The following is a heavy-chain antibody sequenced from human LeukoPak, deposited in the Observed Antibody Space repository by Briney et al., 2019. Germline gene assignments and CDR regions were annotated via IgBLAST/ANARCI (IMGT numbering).Heavy chain of an antibody. Sequence: ASVKVSCKASGYTFTGYYMHWVRQAPGQGLEWMGWINPNSGGTNYAQKFQGRVTMTRDTSISTAYMELSRPRSDDTAVYYCARVGGYEAPFDYWGQGTPVTVSS. D-gene: IGHD5-12*01. CDR2: INPNSGGT. CDR3: ARVGGYEAPFDY. J-gene: IGHJ4*02. V-gene: IGHV1-2*02. CDR1: GYTFTGYY.